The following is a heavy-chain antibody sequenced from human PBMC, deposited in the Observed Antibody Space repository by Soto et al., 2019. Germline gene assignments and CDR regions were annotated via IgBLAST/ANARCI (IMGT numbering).Heavy chain of an antibody. CDR1: GYSFTSYW. CDR2: SYPVDCDT. J-gene: IGHJ2*01. CDR3: VTPPRVYCSSTSCYDWYFDL. Sequence: EVQLVQSGAEVKKPGESLKISCKGSGYSFTSYWIGWVRPLRGKRLEWMGISYPVDCDTRYSPSVHGQVTISPDKSISTAYLQRSSLKASDTAMYYCVTPPRVYCSSTSCYDWYFDLWGRATPVPVSS. D-gene: IGHD2-2*01. V-gene: IGHV5-51*03.